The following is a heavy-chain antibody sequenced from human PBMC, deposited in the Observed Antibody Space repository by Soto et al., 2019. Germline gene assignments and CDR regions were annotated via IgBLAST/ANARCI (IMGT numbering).Heavy chain of an antibody. CDR2: ISGYNAKT. D-gene: IGHD4-4*01. CDR1: GFMFNSYG. V-gene: IGHV1-18*04. J-gene: IGHJ4*02. Sequence: PGGSLRLSCAASGFMFNSYGLSWVRQAPGQGLEWMGWISGYNAKTTYEQKFQGRVIMTIDTSTSTAYMELRSLRFDDTAVYYCARDETYSSYYFDYWGQGTLVTVSS. CDR3: ARDETYSSYYFDY.